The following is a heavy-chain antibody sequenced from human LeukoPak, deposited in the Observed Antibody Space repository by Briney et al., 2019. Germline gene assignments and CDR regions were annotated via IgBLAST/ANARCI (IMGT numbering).Heavy chain of an antibody. J-gene: IGHJ4*02. CDR2: ISYSGST. Sequence: PSETQSLTCSVSGGSFSSSSYYWGWIRQPPGKGLEWIGSISYSGSTYYNPSLKSRVTISVDTSKNQFSLKLSSVTAADTAVYYCARGGEWLGKIFDYWGQGTLVTVPS. CDR3: ARGGEWLGKIFDY. V-gene: IGHV4-39*01. D-gene: IGHD6-19*01. CDR1: GGSFSSSSYY.